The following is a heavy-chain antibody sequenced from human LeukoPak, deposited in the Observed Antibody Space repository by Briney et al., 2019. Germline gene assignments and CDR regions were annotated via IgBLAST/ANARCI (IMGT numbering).Heavy chain of an antibody. D-gene: IGHD3-10*01. V-gene: IGHV3-7*01. Sequence: GGSLRLSCAASGFTFSSYWMSWVRQAPGKGLEWVANIKQDGSEKYYVDSVKGRFTISRDNAKNSLYLQMNSLRAEDTAVYYCARARAYGSGSYYIRLTSYYFDYWGQGTLVTVSS. CDR3: ARARAYGSGSYYIRLTSYYFDY. CDR1: GFTFSSYW. J-gene: IGHJ4*02. CDR2: IKQDGSEK.